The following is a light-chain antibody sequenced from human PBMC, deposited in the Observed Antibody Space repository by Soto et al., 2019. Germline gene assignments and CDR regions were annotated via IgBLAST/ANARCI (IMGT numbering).Light chain of an antibody. CDR2: DVS. J-gene: IGLJ1*01. CDR1: SSDVGGYNY. Sequence: QSALTQPASVSGSPGQSITISCTGTSSDVGGYNYVSWYQQHPGKAPKLMIYDVSNRPSGVSNRFSGSKSGNTASLTISGLQAEDEADYYCSSYTSSSPLFGTGTKVTAL. CDR3: SSYTSSSPL. V-gene: IGLV2-14*01.